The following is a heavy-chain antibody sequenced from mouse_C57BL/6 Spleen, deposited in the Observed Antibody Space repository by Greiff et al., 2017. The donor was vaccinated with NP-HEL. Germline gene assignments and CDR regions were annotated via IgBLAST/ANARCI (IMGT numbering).Heavy chain of an antibody. CDR1: GYAFSSYW. Sequence: VKLQESGAELVKPGASVKISCKASGYAFSSYWMNWVKQRPGKGLEWIGQIYPGDGDTNYNGKFKGKATLTADKSSSTAYMQLSSLTSEDSAVYFCARSDSSGYRFAYWGQGTLVTVSA. D-gene: IGHD3-2*02. CDR2: IYPGDGDT. V-gene: IGHV1-80*01. J-gene: IGHJ3*01. CDR3: ARSDSSGYRFAY.